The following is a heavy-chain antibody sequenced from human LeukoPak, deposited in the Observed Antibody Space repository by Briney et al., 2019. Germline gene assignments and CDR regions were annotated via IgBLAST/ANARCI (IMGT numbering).Heavy chain of an antibody. CDR3: AKEYLSGFDH. J-gene: IGHJ5*02. D-gene: IGHD1-14*01. CDR2: IWYDGSNK. CDR1: GFTFNNYV. Sequence: PGGSLRLSCAASGFTFNNYVMHWVRQAPGKGLEWVAVIWYDGSNKYYADSVMGRLTISRDNSKNTLYLQMNSLRAEDTAVYYCAKEYLSGFDHWGQGTLVTVSS. V-gene: IGHV3-30*02.